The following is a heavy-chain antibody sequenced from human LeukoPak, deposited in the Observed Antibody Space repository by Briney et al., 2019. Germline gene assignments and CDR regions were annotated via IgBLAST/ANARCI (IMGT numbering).Heavy chain of an antibody. V-gene: IGHV4-39*01. D-gene: IGHD6-13*01. CDR2: IYYSGST. Sequence: SETLSLTCTVSGGSISSSSYYWGWIRQPPGKGLEWIGSIYYSGSTYYNPSLKSRVTISVGTSKNQFSLKLSSVTAADTAVYYCARRIAAAGTHFDYWGQGTLVTVSS. CDR3: ARRIAAAGTHFDY. CDR1: GGSISSSSYY. J-gene: IGHJ4*02.